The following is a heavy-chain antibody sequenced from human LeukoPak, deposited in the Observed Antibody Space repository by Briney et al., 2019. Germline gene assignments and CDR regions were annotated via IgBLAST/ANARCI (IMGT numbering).Heavy chain of an antibody. CDR2: IIPIFGTA. CDR3: ARQENIVVVPSARYNYYGMDV. CDR1: GCTFSSYA. J-gene: IGHJ6*02. Sequence: SVKLSCKASGCTFSSYAISWVRQAPGKGLEWVGGIIPIFGTANYAQKFQGRVTITADDSTSTLYMELSSLRSEDTAVYYCARQENIVVVPSARYNYYGMDVWGQGTTVTVSS. V-gene: IGHV1-69*01. D-gene: IGHD2-2*01.